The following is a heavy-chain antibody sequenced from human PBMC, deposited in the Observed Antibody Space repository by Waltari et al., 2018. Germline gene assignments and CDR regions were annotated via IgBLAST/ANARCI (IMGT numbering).Heavy chain of an antibody. Sequence: QVQLVQSGAEVKKPGSSVKVSCKASGGTFSSYAISWVRQAPGQGLEWMGGIIPIFGTANYAQKFQGRVTITADESTSTAYMELSSLRSEDTVVYYCARPFKSARVAAGTRTPEGRWYFDLWGRGTLVTVSS. V-gene: IGHV1-69*13. J-gene: IGHJ2*01. CDR2: IIPIFGTA. CDR1: GGTFSSYA. CDR3: ARPFKSARVAAGTRTPEGRWYFDL. D-gene: IGHD6-13*01.